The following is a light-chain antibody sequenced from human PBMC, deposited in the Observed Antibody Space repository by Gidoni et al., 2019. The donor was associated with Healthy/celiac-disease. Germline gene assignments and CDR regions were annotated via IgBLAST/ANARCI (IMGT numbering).Light chain of an antibody. J-gene: IGLJ3*02. V-gene: IGLV2-14*03. Sequence: QSALTQPASVSVSPGQSITISCTGTSSDVGGYNYVSWYQQHPGKAPKLMIDDVSNRPSGVSNRFSGSKSGNTASLTISGLQAEDEADYYCNSYTSSSTLWVFGGGTKLTVL. CDR1: SSDVGGYNY. CDR3: NSYTSSSTLWV. CDR2: DVS.